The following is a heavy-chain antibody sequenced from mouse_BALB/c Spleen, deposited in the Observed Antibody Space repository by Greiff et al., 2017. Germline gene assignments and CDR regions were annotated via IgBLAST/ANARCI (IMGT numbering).Heavy chain of an antibody. J-gene: IGHJ1*01. V-gene: IGHV3-6*02. D-gene: IGHD1-1*01. CDR2: ISYDGSN. Sequence: ESGPGLVKPSQSLSLTCSVTGYSITSGYYWNWLRQFPGNKLEWMGYISYDGSNNYNTSLKNRISITRDTSKNQFFLKLNSVTTEDTATYSCEREEDYYGSCLCFDVWGAGTTVTVSS. CDR1: GYSITSGYY. CDR3: EREEDYYGSCLCFDV.